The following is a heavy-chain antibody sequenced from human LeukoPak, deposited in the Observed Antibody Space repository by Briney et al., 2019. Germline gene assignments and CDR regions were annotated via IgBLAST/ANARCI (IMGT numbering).Heavy chain of an antibody. V-gene: IGHV3-7*01. J-gene: IGHJ4*02. CDR1: GFTFSNYW. Sequence: PGGSLRLSCAASGFTFSNYWMTWVRQAPGKGLEWVANIKPDGSEKYYVDSVKGRFTISRDNAKNSVFLQMNSLRAEDTAVYYCARSLDYGGHCFFDYWGQGILITASS. CDR2: IKPDGSEK. D-gene: IGHD4-23*01. CDR3: ARSLDYGGHCFFDY.